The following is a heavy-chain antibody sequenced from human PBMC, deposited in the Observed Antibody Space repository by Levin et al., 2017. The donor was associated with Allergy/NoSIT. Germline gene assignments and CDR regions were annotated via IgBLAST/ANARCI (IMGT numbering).Heavy chain of an antibody. CDR1: GGSISSSSYY. D-gene: IGHD6-13*01. CDR2: IYYSGST. J-gene: IGHJ4*02. CDR3: ARLMSGYSSSWYYPTGNYFDY. Sequence: PSETLSLTCTVSGGSISSSSYYWGWIRQPPGKGLEWIGSIYYSGSTYYNPSLKSRVTISVDTSKNQFSLKLSSVTAADTAVYYCARLMSGYSSSWYYPTGNYFDYWGQGTLVTVSS. V-gene: IGHV4-39*01.